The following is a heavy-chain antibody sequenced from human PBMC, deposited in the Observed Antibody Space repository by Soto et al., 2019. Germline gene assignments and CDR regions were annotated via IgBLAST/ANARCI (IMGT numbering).Heavy chain of an antibody. CDR2: INTVNGDR. V-gene: IGHV1-3*04. D-gene: IGHD2-2*01. J-gene: IGHJ4*02. Sequence: QVRLVQSGVEEKKPGASVKVSCKASGYTFTSYGMHWVRQAPGQRLEWMGWINTVNGDRKYSQKFQGRVTITRDTSASTAYMELTSLTSEDTAVYYCALVPAAVYWGQGTLVTVSS. CDR1: GYTFTSYG. CDR3: ALVPAAVY.